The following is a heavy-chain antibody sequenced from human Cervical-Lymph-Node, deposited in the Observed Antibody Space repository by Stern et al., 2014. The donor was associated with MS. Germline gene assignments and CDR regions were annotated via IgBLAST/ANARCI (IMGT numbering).Heavy chain of an antibody. Sequence: VQLVESGPGLVKPSETLSLTCTVSGVSISSFYWSWIRKSPGKGLEWIGYIYYSGSANYNPSLKSRFTLSGDTSRNQFSPTMRTAAAVDTAVYYCASSRQVWLPFDYWGQGIQVTVAS. CDR1: GVSISSFY. CDR2: IYYSGSA. J-gene: IGHJ4*02. V-gene: IGHV4-59*01. CDR3: ASSRQVWLPFDY. D-gene: IGHD3-9*01.